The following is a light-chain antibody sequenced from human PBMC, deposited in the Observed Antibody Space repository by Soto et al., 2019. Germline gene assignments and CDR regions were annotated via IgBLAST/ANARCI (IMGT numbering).Light chain of an antibody. CDR3: SSYTSRPPLL. CDR1: SSDIGGYDF. CDR2: EVS. J-gene: IGLJ2*01. V-gene: IGLV2-14*01. Sequence: QSALTQPASVSGSPGQSITFSCTGTSSDIGGYDFVSWYQQHPGKAPKLMIYEVSNRPSGVSSRFSASKSGNTASLTISGLQDEDEGDYYCSSYTSRPPLLFGGGTKLTVL.